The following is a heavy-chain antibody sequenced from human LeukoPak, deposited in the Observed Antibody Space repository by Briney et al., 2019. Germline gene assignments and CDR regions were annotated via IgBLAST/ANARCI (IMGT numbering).Heavy chain of an antibody. D-gene: IGHD3-3*01. J-gene: IGHJ6*03. CDR2: ISAYNGNT. V-gene: IGHV1-18*01. CDR3: ARVGAYDFWSGLYYYYYMDV. Sequence: GASVKVSRKASGYTFTSYGISWVRQAPGQGLEWMGWISAYNGNTNYAQKLQGRVTMTTDTSTSTAYMELRSLRSDDTAVYYCARVGAYDFWSGLYYYYYMDVWGKGTTVTVSS. CDR1: GYTFTSYG.